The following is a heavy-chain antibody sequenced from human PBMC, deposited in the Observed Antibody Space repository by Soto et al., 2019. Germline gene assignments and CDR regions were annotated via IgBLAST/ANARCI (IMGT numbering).Heavy chain of an antibody. Sequence: LACAACRVKSIDHCSSRIIQKTRKGLEWVSVIYSGGSTYYADSVKGRFTISRDNSKNTLYLQMNSLRAEDTAVYYCARDQIAAAGLFYYGMDVWGQGTTVTVSS. V-gene: IGHV3-53*01. CDR2: IYSGGST. CDR3: ARDQIAAAGLFYYGMDV. J-gene: IGHJ6*02. CDR1: RVKSIDHC. D-gene: IGHD6-13*01.